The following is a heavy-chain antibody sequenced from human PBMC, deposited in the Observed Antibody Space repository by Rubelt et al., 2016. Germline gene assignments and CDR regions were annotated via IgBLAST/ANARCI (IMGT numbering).Heavy chain of an antibody. J-gene: IGHJ6*02. CDR3: WGHGRAAARHYV. V-gene: IGHV4-39*01. Sequence: QLQLQESGPGLVKPSETLSLTCTVSGGSISSSSYYWGWIRQPPGKGLEWIGSIYYSGSTYYNPSLKSRVTISVDQSKNQFSLKLSTVTATDTAVDTWWGHGRAAARHYVWGQGTTVTVSS. CDR1: GGSISSSSYY. D-gene: IGHD6-13*01. CDR2: IYYSGST.